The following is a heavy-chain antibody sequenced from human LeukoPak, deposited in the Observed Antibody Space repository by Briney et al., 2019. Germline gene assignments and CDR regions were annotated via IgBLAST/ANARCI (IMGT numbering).Heavy chain of an antibody. Sequence: GGSLRLSCAASGLTFNIYGMSWVRQAPGKGLEWVSTISGAGISTYYADSVKGRFTISRDNSKNALYLQMNSLRAEDTAVYYCAKDRDSSGWYGDFDYWGQGTLVTASS. J-gene: IGHJ4*02. CDR1: GLTFNIYG. V-gene: IGHV3-23*01. CDR2: ISGAGIST. D-gene: IGHD6-19*01. CDR3: AKDRDSSGWYGDFDY.